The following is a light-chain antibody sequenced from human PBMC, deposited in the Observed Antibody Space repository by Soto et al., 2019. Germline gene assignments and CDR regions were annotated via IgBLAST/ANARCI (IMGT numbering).Light chain of an antibody. V-gene: IGLV2-14*03. CDR2: DVY. Sequence: QSALTQPASVSGSPGQSITISCTGTSSDVGGYSYVAWYQQHPGKAPKLMIYDVYTRPSGVSNRFSASKSGNTASLTISGLQAEDEAEYYCSSYTSSKTLLFGGGTKVTVL. CDR3: SSYTSSKTLL. CDR1: SSDVGGYSY. J-gene: IGLJ3*02.